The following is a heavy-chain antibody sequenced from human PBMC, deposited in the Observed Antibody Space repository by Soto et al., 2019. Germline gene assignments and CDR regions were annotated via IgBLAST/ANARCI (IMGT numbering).Heavy chain of an antibody. V-gene: IGHV3-48*03. CDR2: ISSSGNTI. CDR1: GFTFSSYE. CDR3: ARDYISSSGHFDY. D-gene: IGHD6-6*01. Sequence: GGSLRLSCAASGFTFSSYEMNWVRQAPGKGLEWVSYISSSGNTIYYAESVKGRFTISRDNAKNSLYLQMNSLRVEDTAVYYCARDYISSSGHFDYWGQGTLVTVSS. J-gene: IGHJ4*02.